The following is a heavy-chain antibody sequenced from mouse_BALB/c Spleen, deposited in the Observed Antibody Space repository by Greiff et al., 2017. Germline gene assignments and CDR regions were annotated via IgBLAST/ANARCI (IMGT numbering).Heavy chain of an antibody. Sequence: QVQLKESGAELAKPGASVKMSCKASGYTFTSYWMHWVKQRPGQGLEWIGYINPSTGYTEYNQKFKDKATLTADKSSSTAYMQLSSLTSEDSAVYYCARGLRPSFYAMDYWGQGTSVTVSS. CDR2: INPSTGYT. J-gene: IGHJ4*01. V-gene: IGHV1-7*01. CDR3: ARGLRPSFYAMDY. D-gene: IGHD1-2*01. CDR1: GYTFTSYW.